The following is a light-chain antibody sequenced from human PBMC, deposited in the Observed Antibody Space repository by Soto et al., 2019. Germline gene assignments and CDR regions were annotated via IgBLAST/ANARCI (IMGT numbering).Light chain of an antibody. V-gene: IGKV3-11*01. J-gene: IGKJ3*01. CDR2: DAS. CDR3: QERGNSGT. Sequence: EIVLTQSPATLSLSPGERAILSCRASQSVRNFLAWYQQKPGQAPRLLIFDASKRPGGIPARFSARGSGTDLSLSISGLEPEDFAVYYCQERGNSGTFGPGTKVEI. CDR1: QSVRNF.